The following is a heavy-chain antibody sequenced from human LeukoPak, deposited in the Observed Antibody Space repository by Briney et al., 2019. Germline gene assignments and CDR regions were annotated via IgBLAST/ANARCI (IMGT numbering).Heavy chain of an antibody. CDR2: IFYSGRT. CDR3: ARGQKYTSGYRVTELGSRYSDY. Sequence: KSSETLSLTCTVSGGSITSYYWSWIRQPPGKGLEWIGYIFYSGRTNYNPSLKSRVTLSVDTSKNWFSLRLTSVTAADTAVYYCARGQKYTSGYRVTELGSRYSDYWGQGARVTVSP. D-gene: IGHD5-18*01. V-gene: IGHV4-59*01. CDR1: GGSITSYY. J-gene: IGHJ4*02.